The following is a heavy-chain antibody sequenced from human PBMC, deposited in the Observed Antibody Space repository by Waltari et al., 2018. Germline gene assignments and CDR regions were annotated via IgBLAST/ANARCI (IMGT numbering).Heavy chain of an antibody. J-gene: IGHJ4*02. CDR1: GFTLSTYS. Sequence: EVHLVESGGGLVKPGGSLRLSCVVSGFTLSTYSMNWVRQAPGKGLEWVSSISSSNYIKYADSVKGRFTISRDTTKNSLYLQMNSLRVEDTAVYHCARDEIHVGPTNVGVTLDYWGQGTLVTVSS. D-gene: IGHD1-26*01. CDR3: ARDEIHVGPTNVGVTLDY. V-gene: IGHV3-21*01. CDR2: ISSSNYI.